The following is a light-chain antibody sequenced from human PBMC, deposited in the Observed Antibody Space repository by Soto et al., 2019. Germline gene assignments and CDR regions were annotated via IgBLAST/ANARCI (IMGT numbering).Light chain of an antibody. CDR3: QSYDSSVNGVV. CDR2: RNN. CDR1: SANIGAGYD. J-gene: IGLJ7*01. V-gene: IGLV1-40*01. Sequence: QPVLTQPPSVSGAPGQRVTISCTGNSANIGAGYDVQWYQQFPGRAPNLIIFRNNNRPSGVPDRFSASKSDNSASLAIAGLQTEDEADYYCQSYDSSVNGVVFGGGTQLTVL.